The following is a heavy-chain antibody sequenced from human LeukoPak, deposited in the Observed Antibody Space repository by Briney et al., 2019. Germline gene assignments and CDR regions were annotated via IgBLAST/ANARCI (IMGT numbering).Heavy chain of an antibody. CDR2: IWYDGGHK. Sequence: PGGSLRLSCAASGFTFSSYGMHWVRQAPGKGLEWVAVIWYDGGHKYYADSVKGRFTISRDNSKNSLYLQMNSLRAEDTAVYYCARAREGFYGPFDYWGQGTPLTVSS. CDR1: GFTFSSYG. CDR3: ARAREGFYGPFDY. J-gene: IGHJ4*02. D-gene: IGHD2/OR15-2a*01. V-gene: IGHV3-33*01.